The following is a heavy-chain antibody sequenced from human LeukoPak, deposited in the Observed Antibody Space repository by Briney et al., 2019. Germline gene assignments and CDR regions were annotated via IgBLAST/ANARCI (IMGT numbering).Heavy chain of an antibody. J-gene: IGHJ4*02. CDR3: ARIHCSGGSCYPYYFDY. CDR2: IIPIFGIA. V-gene: IGHV1-69*04. Sequence: ASVKVSCKASGGTFSSYAISWVRQDPGQGLEWMGRIIPIFGIANYAQKFQGRVTITADKSTSTAYMELSSLRSEDTAVYYCARIHCSGGSCYPYYFDYWGQGTLVTVSS. D-gene: IGHD2-15*01. CDR1: GGTFSSYA.